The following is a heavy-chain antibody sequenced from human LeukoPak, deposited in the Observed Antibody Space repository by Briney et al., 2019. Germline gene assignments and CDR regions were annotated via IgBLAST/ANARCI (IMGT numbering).Heavy chain of an antibody. J-gene: IGHJ4*02. V-gene: IGHV4-31*03. CDR2: IYYSGST. D-gene: IGHD2-15*01. Sequence: SETLSLPCPVSGGSISSGGYYWSWIRQHPGKGLQWIGYIYYSGSTYYNPSLKSRVTISVDTSENQFSLKLSSVTAADTAVYYCARDGCSGGSCYIDYWGQGTLVTVSS. CDR3: ARDGCSGGSCYIDY. CDR1: GGSISSGGYY.